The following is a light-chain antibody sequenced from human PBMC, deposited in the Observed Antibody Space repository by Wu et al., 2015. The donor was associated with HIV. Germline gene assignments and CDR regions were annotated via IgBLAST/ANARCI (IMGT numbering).Light chain of an antibody. CDR3: QQRSNWPPET. V-gene: IGKV3-11*01. CDR1: QSVSSY. CDR2: DAS. Sequence: EIVLTQSPATLSLSSGERATLSCRASQSVSSYLAWYQQKPGQAPRLLIYDASNRATGIPARFSGSGSGTDFTLTISSLEPEDFAVYYCQQRSNWPPETFGQGTKLEIK. J-gene: IGKJ2*01.